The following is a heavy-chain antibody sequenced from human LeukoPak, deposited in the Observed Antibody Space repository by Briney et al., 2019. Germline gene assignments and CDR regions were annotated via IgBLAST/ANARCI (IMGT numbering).Heavy chain of an antibody. CDR3: ARSKSITMIGNDAFDI. V-gene: IGHV4-59*01. CDR1: GGSISSYY. D-gene: IGHD3-22*01. J-gene: IGHJ3*02. CDR2: IYYSGST. Sequence: SETLSLTCTVSGGSISSYYWSWIRQPPGKGLEWIGYIYYSGSTNYNPSLKSRVTISVDTSKNQFSLKLSSVTAADTAVYYCARSKSITMIGNDAFDIWGQGTMVTVSS.